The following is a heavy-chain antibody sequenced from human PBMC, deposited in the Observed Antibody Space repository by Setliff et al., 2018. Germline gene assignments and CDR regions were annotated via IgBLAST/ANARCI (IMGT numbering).Heavy chain of an antibody. CDR2: ISAYNGNT. D-gene: IGHD6-19*01. V-gene: IGHV1-18*01. J-gene: IGHJ5*02. CDR3: ARWGDSSGQNNWFDP. CDR1: GYTFTSYG. Sequence: ASVKVSCKASGYTFTSYGISWVRQAPGQGLEWMGWISAYNGNTNYAQKFQGWVTMTRDTSISTAYMELSRLRSDDTAVYYCARWGDSSGQNNWFDPWGQGTLVTVS.